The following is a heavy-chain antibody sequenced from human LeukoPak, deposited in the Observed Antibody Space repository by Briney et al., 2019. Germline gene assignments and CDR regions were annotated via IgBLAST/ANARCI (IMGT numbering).Heavy chain of an antibody. CDR1: GFTFSSYA. CDR2: ISYDGSNK. D-gene: IGHD6-13*01. J-gene: IGHJ4*02. CDR3: ARSLNGGIAAAVDY. V-gene: IGHV3-30*04. Sequence: PGGSLRLSCAASGFTFSSYAMHWVRQAPGKGLEWVAVISYDGSNKYYADSVKGRFTISRDNSKNTLYLQMNSLRAEDTAVYHCARSLNGGIAAAVDYWGQGTLVTVSS.